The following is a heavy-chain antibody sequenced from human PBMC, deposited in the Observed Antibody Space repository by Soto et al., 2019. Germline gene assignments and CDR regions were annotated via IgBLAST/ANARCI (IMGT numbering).Heavy chain of an antibody. CDR1: GFTFSSYG. D-gene: IGHD1-26*01. CDR2: IWYDGSNK. Sequence: QVQLVESGGGVVQPGRSLRLSCAASGFTFSSYGMHWVRQAPGKGLEWVAVIWYDGSNKYYADSVKGRFTISRDNSKNPLYLQMNSLRAEDTAVYYCARDRQYSGSRSSFAPNYWGQGTLVTVSS. J-gene: IGHJ4*02. CDR3: ARDRQYSGSRSSFAPNY. V-gene: IGHV3-33*01.